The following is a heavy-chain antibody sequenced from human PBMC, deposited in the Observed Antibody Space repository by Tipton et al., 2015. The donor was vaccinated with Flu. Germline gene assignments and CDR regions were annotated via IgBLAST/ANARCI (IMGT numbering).Heavy chain of an antibody. D-gene: IGHD3-10*01. Sequence: GSLRLSCVASGFTFSSYAMNWVRQAPGRGLEWVSTIGGSGTSAYYADSVLGRFTVSRDNSRNTVSLQMNSLRAEDTAVYYCARSLWVLRGVIIPLDYWGQGTLLTVAS. CDR1: GFTFSSYA. CDR3: ARSLWVLRGVIIPLDY. CDR2: IGGSGTSA. J-gene: IGHJ4*02. V-gene: IGHV3-23*01.